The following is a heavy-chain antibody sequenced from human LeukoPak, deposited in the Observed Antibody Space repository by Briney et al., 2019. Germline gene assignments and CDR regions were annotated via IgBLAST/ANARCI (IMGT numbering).Heavy chain of an antibody. D-gene: IGHD3-3*01. Sequence: GGSLRLSCAASGFSFSGDYIHWVRQAPGKGLEYVSAISGNGVMTHYTNSVKGRFTISRDNSKNTVYLQMGSLSTEDTAVYYCARDTNREQDIWGQGTTVTVSS. CDR1: GFSFSGDY. CDR2: ISGNGVMT. CDR3: ARDTNREQDI. J-gene: IGHJ6*02. V-gene: IGHV3-64*01.